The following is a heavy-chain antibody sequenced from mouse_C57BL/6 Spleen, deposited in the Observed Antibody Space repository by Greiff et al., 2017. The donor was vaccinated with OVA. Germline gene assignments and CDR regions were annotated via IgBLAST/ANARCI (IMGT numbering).Heavy chain of an antibody. CDR1: GFTFSSYA. CDR2: ISDGGSYT. V-gene: IGHV5-4*01. CDR3: ARALYSNYEGNWYFDV. D-gene: IGHD2-5*01. Sequence: EVHLVESGGGLVKPGGSLKLSCAASGFTFSSYAMSWVRQTPEKRLEWVATISDGGSYTYYPDNVKGRFTISRDNAKNNLYLQMSHLKSEDTAMYYCARALYSNYEGNWYFDVWGTGTTVTVSS. J-gene: IGHJ1*03.